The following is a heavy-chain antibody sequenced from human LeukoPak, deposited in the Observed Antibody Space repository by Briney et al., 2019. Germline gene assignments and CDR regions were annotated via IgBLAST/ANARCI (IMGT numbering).Heavy chain of an antibody. D-gene: IGHD2-2*01. CDR2: INHSGST. Sequence: SETLSLTCAVYGGSFSGYYWSWIRQPPGKGLEWIGEINHSGSTNYNPSLKSRVTISVDTSKNQFSLKLSSVTAADTAVYYCAGLWSLDCSSTSCPDWGQGTLVTVSS. CDR1: GGSFSGYY. V-gene: IGHV4-34*01. J-gene: IGHJ4*02. CDR3: AGLWSLDCSSTSCPD.